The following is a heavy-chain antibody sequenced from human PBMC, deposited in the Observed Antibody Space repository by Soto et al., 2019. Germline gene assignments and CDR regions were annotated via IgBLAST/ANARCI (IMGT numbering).Heavy chain of an antibody. CDR2: IKSKTDGGTT. V-gene: IGHV3-15*01. CDR1: GFTFSNAW. J-gene: IGHJ4*02. Sequence: GGSLRLSCAASGFTFSNAWMSWVRQAPGKGLEWVGRIKSKTDGGTTDYAAPVKGRFTISRDDSKNTLYLQMNSLKTEDTAVYYCTTEFGNNSSFDYWGQGTLVTVSS. CDR3: TTEFGNNSSFDY. D-gene: IGHD3-10*01.